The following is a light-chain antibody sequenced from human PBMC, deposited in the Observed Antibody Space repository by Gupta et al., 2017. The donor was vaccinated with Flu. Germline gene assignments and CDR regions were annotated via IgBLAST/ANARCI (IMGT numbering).Light chain of an antibody. V-gene: IGKV3-11*01. Sequence: LTQSPATLSLSPGERATLPCRASQSVSSYLAWYQQKPGQAPRLLIYDASNRATGIPARFSGSGSGTDFTLTISSLEPEDFAVYYCQQRSNWPLTFGGGTKVEIK. J-gene: IGKJ4*01. CDR2: DAS. CDR1: QSVSSY. CDR3: QQRSNWPLT.